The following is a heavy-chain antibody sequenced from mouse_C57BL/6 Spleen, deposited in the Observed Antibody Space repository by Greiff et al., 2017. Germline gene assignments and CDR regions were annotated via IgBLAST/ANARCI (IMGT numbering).Heavy chain of an antibody. Sequence: EVQRVESGGDLVKPGGSLKLSCAASGFTFSSYGMSWVRQTPDKRLEWVATISIGGSYTYYPDSVKGRFTISRDNAKNTLYLQMSSLKSEDTAMYYCARHGYYDYWYFDVWGTGTTVTVSS. CDR2: ISIGGSYT. J-gene: IGHJ1*03. CDR1: GFTFSSYG. D-gene: IGHD2-3*01. CDR3: ARHGYYDYWYFDV. V-gene: IGHV5-6*01.